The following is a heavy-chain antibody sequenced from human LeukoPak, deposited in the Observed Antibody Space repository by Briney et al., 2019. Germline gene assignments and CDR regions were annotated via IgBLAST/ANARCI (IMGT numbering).Heavy chain of an antibody. D-gene: IGHD1-26*01. CDR2: IIPIFGTA. CDR1: GGTFSSYA. V-gene: IGHV1-69*05. Sequence: SVKVSCKASGGTFSSYAISWVRQAPGQGLEWMGRIIPIFGTANYAQKFQGRVTITTDESTSTAYMELSSLRSEDTAVYYCAREASIGGAPFDYWGQGNLVTVSS. J-gene: IGHJ4*02. CDR3: AREASIGGAPFDY.